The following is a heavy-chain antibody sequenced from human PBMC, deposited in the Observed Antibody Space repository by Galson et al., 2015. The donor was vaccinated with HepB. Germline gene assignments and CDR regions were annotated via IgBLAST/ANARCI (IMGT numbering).Heavy chain of an antibody. J-gene: IGHJ3*02. CDR1: GFTFSSYA. CDR2: LSGSGGNT. D-gene: IGHD6-19*01. Sequence: SLRLSCAGSGFTFSSYAMSWVRQSPGKGLEWVSALSGSGGNTYYPDSVKGRFTISRDNSKNTLYLQMNSLRAEDTAVYYCAKSNQWLAGNAFDIWGQGTMVTVSS. V-gene: IGHV3-23*01. CDR3: AKSNQWLAGNAFDI.